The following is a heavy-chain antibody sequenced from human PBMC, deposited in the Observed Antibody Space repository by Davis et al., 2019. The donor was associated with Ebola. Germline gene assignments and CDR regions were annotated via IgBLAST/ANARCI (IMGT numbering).Heavy chain of an antibody. Sequence: MPSETLSLTCAVSGDSIISSKWWSWLRQPPGKGLEWIGYIYYSGSTNYNPSLKSRVTISVDTSKNQFSLRLSSVTAADTAVCYCAGLAARSSYYYGMDVWGQGTTVTVSS. CDR2: IYYSGST. V-gene: IGHV4-4*02. CDR3: AGLAARSSYYYGMDV. CDR1: GDSIISSKW. J-gene: IGHJ6*02. D-gene: IGHD6-6*01.